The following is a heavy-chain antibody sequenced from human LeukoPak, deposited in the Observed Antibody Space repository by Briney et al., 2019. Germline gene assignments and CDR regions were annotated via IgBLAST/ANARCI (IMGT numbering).Heavy chain of an antibody. CDR3: ARGALRRYHYYGANGTDY. V-gene: IGHV4-34*01. CDR2: ITHSGAT. Sequence: SETLSLTCGVYGGSFSGYYLSWIRQPPGKGLEWIGEITHSGATNYNPSPKSRVTLLLDTSKNQLSLILTSVTAADTAVYYCARGALRRYHYYGANGTDYWGQGSLVTVSS. CDR1: GGSFSGYY. D-gene: IGHD4/OR15-4a*01. J-gene: IGHJ4*02.